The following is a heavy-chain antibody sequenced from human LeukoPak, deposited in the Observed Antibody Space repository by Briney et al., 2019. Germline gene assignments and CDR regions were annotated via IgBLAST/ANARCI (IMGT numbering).Heavy chain of an antibody. CDR3: AADSRGYDNAGY. Sequence: SETLSLTCAVYGGSFSGYYWSWIRQPPGKGLEWIGEINHSGSTNYNPSLKSRVTISVDTSKNQFSLKLSSVTAADTAVHYCAADSRGYDNAGYWGQGTLVTVSS. CDR1: GGSFSGYY. CDR2: INHSGST. J-gene: IGHJ4*02. D-gene: IGHD3-22*01. V-gene: IGHV4-34*01.